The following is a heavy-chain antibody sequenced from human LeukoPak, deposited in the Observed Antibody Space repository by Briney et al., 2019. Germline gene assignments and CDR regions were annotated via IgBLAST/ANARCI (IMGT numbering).Heavy chain of an antibody. CDR1: GYTFTGYY. CDR2: INPNSGGT. V-gene: IGHV1-2*07. D-gene: IGHD3-10*01. Sequence: GASLKVCCKASGYTFTGYYMHWVRQAPGPGLEWMGWINPNSGGTNYAHKFQGRVTMTRDTSISTAYMELSRLRSDDTAVYYCARAGYYMDVWGKGTTVTVSS. J-gene: IGHJ6*03. CDR3: ARAGYYMDV.